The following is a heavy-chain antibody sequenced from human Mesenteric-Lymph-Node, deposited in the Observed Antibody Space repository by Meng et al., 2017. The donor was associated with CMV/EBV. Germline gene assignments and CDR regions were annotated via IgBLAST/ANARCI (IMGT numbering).Heavy chain of an antibody. D-gene: IGHD2-2*01. J-gene: IGHJ5*02. CDR1: GGTFSRYT. Sequence: SVKVSCKASGGTFSRYTLSWVRQAPGQGLEWMGRIIPILDITNYAQKFQGRVTITADKSTSTAYMELRSLRSDDTAVYYCARVVVGKGFDPWGQGTLVTVSS. CDR2: IIPILDIT. CDR3: ARVVVGKGFDP. V-gene: IGHV1-69*02.